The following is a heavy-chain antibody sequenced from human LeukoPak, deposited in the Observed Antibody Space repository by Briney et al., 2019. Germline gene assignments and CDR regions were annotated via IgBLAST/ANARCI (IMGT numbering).Heavy chain of an antibody. J-gene: IGHJ6*02. V-gene: IGHV3-30-3*01. CDR3: ARDVSLDCSGGSCYSYGMDV. Sequence: PPGGSLRLSCAASGFTFSSYAMHWVRQAPGKGLEWVAVISYDGSNKYYADSVKGRFTISRDNSKNTLYLQMNSLRAEDTAVYYCARDVSLDCSGGSCYSYGMDVWGQGTTVTVSS. CDR1: GFTFSSYA. CDR2: ISYDGSNK. D-gene: IGHD2-15*01.